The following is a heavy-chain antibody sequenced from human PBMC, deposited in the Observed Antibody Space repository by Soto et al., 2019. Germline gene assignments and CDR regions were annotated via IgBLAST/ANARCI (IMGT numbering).Heavy chain of an antibody. J-gene: IGHJ4*02. CDR2: ISYSGST. CDR1: GGSISSGNYY. V-gene: IGHV4-30-4*01. Sequence: QVQLQESGPGLVKPSQTLSLTCTVSGGSISSGNYYWRWIRQPPGKGLEWIGFISYSGSTYYSTSLKSRVTISVDTSKSQFSLNLSFVTAADTAVYYCATMGTPVTGLYFFDYWGQGSLVTVSS. D-gene: IGHD4-17*01. CDR3: ATMGTPVTGLYFFDY.